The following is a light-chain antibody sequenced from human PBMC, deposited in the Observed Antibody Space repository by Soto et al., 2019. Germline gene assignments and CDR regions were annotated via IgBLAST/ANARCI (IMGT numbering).Light chain of an antibody. CDR1: QSVSSK. J-gene: IGKJ2*01. CDR2: GAS. V-gene: IGKV3-15*01. Sequence: EIVMTQSPGTLSVSPGERATLSCRTSQSVSSKLAWYQQKPGQAPRLLIYGASTRATGVPARFSGSGSGTEFTLTISSLQSEDFAVYFCQQYYDWPTFGQGTKL. CDR3: QQYYDWPT.